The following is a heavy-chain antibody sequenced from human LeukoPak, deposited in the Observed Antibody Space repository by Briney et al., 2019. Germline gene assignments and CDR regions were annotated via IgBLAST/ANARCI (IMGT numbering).Heavy chain of an antibody. D-gene: IGHD5-12*01. CDR2: IYYSGST. V-gene: IGHV4-39*07. CDR3: AVASPYDIVAYV. CDR1: GGSISSSSYY. J-gene: IGHJ4*02. Sequence: SETLSLTCTVSGGSISSSSYYWGWIRQPPGKGLEWIGSIYYSGSTYYNPSLKSRVTISVDTSKNQFSLKLSSVTAADTAVYYCAVASPYDIVAYVWGQGTLVTVSS.